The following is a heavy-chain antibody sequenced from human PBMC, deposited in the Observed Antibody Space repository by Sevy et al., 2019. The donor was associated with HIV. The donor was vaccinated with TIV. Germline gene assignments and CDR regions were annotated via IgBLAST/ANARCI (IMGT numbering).Heavy chain of an antibody. D-gene: IGHD1-26*01. CDR2: ISGSGGST. CDR1: GFIFSSYA. V-gene: IGHV3-23*01. J-gene: IGHJ4*02. CDR3: AKDEVEGEF. Sequence: GGSLRLSCAASGFIFSSYAMSWVSQAPGKGLEWVSAISGSGGSTYYADSVKGRFTISRDNSKNTMYLQMNSLRAEDTAVYYCAKDEVEGEFWGQGTLVTVSS.